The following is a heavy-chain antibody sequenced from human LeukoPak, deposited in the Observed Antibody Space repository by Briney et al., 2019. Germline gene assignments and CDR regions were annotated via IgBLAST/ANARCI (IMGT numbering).Heavy chain of an antibody. Sequence: PGGSLRLSCAVSGFTFGSYAMQWVRQAPGKGLEWVAVILHDGSNKYDADSVKGRFTISRDNAKNSLYLQMNSLRAEDTAVYYCASYSGYDSVDYWGQGTLVTVSS. CDR2: ILHDGSNK. CDR1: GFTFGSYA. CDR3: ASYSGYDSVDY. J-gene: IGHJ4*02. V-gene: IGHV3-30*07. D-gene: IGHD5-12*01.